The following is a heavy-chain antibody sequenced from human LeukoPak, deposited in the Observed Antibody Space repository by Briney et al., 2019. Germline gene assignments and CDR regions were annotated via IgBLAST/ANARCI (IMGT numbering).Heavy chain of an antibody. Sequence: SETLSLTCTVSGGSISSSSYYWGWIRQPPGKGLEWIGSIYYSGSTYYNPSLKSRVTISVDTSKNQFSLKLSSVTAADTAVYYCARDPGYDGAFDIWGQGTMVTVSS. CDR3: ARDPGYDGAFDI. V-gene: IGHV4-39*07. J-gene: IGHJ3*02. D-gene: IGHD3-16*01. CDR1: GGSISSSSYY. CDR2: IYYSGST.